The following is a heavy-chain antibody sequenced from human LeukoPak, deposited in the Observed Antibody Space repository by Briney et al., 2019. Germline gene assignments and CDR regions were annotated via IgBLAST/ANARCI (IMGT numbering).Heavy chain of an antibody. Sequence: PSETLSLTCTVSGGSISSYYWSWIRQPAGKGLEWIGRIYTSGSTNYNPSFKSRVTMSVDTSKNQFSLKLSSVTAADTAVYYCARGHYDFWSGYYNHDAFDIWGQGTMVTVSS. CDR2: IYTSGST. CDR3: ARGHYDFWSGYYNHDAFDI. D-gene: IGHD3-3*01. CDR1: GGSISSYY. J-gene: IGHJ3*02. V-gene: IGHV4-4*07.